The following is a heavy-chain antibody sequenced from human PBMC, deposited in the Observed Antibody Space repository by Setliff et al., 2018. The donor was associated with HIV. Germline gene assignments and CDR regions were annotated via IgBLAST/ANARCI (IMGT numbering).Heavy chain of an antibody. D-gene: IGHD6-19*01. CDR1: GGSISGSNYY. J-gene: IGHJ4*02. V-gene: IGHV4-39*01. Sequence: SETLSLTCTVSGGSISGSNYYWGWIRQPPGKGLEWVGSIYYSGSTYYSPSLKSRVTISVDTSKNQFSLTLTSVTAADTAVYYCARQQHSSDLKIWNYWGQGTLVTISS. CDR3: ARQQHSSDLKIWNY. CDR2: IYYSGST.